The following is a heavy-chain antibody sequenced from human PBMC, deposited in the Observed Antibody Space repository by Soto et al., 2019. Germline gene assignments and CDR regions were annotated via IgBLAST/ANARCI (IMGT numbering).Heavy chain of an antibody. V-gene: IGHV3-23*01. CDR3: AKTEAAVMWWGVFYY. CDR2: ISGSGGST. CDR1: GFTFSSYA. J-gene: IGHJ4*02. Sequence: EVQLLESGGGLVQPGGSLRLSCAASGFTFSSYAMSWVRQAPGKGLEWVSAISGSGGSTYYADSVKGRLTISRDNSKYTLYLQMNSLRAEDTAVYYCAKTEAAVMWWGVFYYWGQGTLVTVSS. D-gene: IGHD2-21*01.